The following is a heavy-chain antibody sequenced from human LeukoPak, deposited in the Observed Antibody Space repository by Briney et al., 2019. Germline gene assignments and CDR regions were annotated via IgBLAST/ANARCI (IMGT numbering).Heavy chain of an antibody. CDR2: FDPEDGET. CDR3: ATDRTYGSHYWYFDL. J-gene: IGHJ2*01. Sequence: ASVKVSCKVSGYTLTELSMHWVRQAPGKGLEWMGGFDPEDGETIYAQKFQGRVTMTEDTSTDTAYMELSSLRSEDTAVYYCATDRTYGSHYWYFDLWGRGTLVTVSS. D-gene: IGHD1-26*01. CDR1: GYTLTELS. V-gene: IGHV1-24*01.